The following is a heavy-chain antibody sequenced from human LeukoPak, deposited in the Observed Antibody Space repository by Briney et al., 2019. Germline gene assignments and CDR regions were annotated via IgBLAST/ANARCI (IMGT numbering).Heavy chain of an antibody. D-gene: IGHD4-23*01. Sequence: SVKVSCKASGGTFSRYSISWVRQAPGQGLEWMGGTNPIVGATYYAQKFQGRVTISRDESTSTANMELSSLRPDDTAVYYCARGRVMNDYGGNILEYWGQGTLVTVSS. CDR1: GGTFSRYS. CDR3: ARGRVMNDYGGNILEY. V-gene: IGHV1-69*13. J-gene: IGHJ4*02. CDR2: TNPIVGAT.